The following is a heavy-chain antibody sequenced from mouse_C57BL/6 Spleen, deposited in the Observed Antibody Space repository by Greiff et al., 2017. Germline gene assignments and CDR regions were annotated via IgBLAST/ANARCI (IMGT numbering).Heavy chain of an antibody. CDR3: ARGPFYDGYLWYFDY. CDR2: IWSGGST. D-gene: IGHD2-3*01. V-gene: IGHV2-2*01. J-gene: IGHJ2*01. Sequence: QVQLKQSGPGLVQPSQSLSITCTVSGFSLTSYGVHWVRQSPGKGLEWLGVIWSGGSTDYNAAFISRLSISKDNSKSQVFFKMNSLQADDTAIYYCARGPFYDGYLWYFDYWGQGTTLTVSS. CDR1: GFSLTSYG.